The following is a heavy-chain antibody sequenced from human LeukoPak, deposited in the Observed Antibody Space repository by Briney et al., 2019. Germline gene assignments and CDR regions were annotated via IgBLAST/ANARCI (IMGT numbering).Heavy chain of an antibody. CDR3: AIGDYYDSSGYGY. Sequence: ASVKVSCKASGYTFTGYYMHWVRQAPGQGLEWMGWMNPNSGNTGYAQKFQGRVTMTRNTSISTAYMELSSLRSEDTAVYYCAIGDYYDSSGYGYWGQGTLVTVSS. D-gene: IGHD3-22*01. CDR2: MNPNSGNT. J-gene: IGHJ4*02. V-gene: IGHV1-8*02. CDR1: GYTFTGYY.